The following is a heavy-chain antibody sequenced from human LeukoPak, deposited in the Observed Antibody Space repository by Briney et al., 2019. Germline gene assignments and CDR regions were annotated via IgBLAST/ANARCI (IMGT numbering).Heavy chain of an antibody. CDR2: ITHSGSA. V-gene: IGHV4-34*01. J-gene: IGHJ6*02. Sequence: PSETLSLTCAVYGGSFSGYYWSWIRQPPGKGLEWIGEITHSGSANYNPSLKSRVSFSVDTSKSQFSLRLSSVTAADTAVYYCARGRYGTSSFYYYYGMDVWGQGTTVTVSS. CDR3: ARGRYGTSSFYYYYGMDV. CDR1: GGSFSGYY. D-gene: IGHD6-6*01.